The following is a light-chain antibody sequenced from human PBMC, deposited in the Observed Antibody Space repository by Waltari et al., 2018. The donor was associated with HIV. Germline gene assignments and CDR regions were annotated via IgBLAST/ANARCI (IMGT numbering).Light chain of an antibody. CDR2: EVS. Sequence: QSVLSQPASVSGFPGPSITISCTGTRSDVGAYDYVSWFQHHPGKAPNLVISEVSNRPSGVSNRFSGSKSGNTASLTVSGLQTEDEADYYCTSYTKTNTVIFGGGTYLTVL. J-gene: IGLJ2*01. CDR1: RSDVGAYDY. CDR3: TSYTKTNTVI. V-gene: IGLV2-14*01.